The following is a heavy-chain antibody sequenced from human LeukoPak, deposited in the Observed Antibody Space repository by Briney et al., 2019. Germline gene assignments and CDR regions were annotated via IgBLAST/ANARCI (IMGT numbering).Heavy chain of an antibody. Sequence: PVRSLRLSCAAYGFTFSSYAMQWVRQAPGKGLEWVAVISYDGSNKYYADSVKVRFTISRDKSKNTLDLQMKSLRAEDTAVYYCARDSTGDYYFDCWGQGALVTVSS. J-gene: IGHJ4*02. D-gene: IGHD7-27*01. CDR3: ARDSTGDYYFDC. V-gene: IGHV3-30-3*01. CDR1: GFTFSSYA. CDR2: ISYDGSNK.